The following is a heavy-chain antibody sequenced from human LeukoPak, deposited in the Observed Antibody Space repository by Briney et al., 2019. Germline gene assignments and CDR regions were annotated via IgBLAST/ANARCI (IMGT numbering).Heavy chain of an antibody. CDR1: GYTFTGYG. V-gene: IGHV1-69*13. CDR2: IIPIFGTA. D-gene: IGHD5-12*01. Sequence: SVKVSCKASGYTFTGYGISWVRQAPGQGLEWMGGIIPIFGTANYAQKFQGRVTITADESTSTAYMELSSLRSEDTAVYYCARDHGWLRFGAWGQGTLVTVSS. CDR3: ARDHGWLRFGA. J-gene: IGHJ5*02.